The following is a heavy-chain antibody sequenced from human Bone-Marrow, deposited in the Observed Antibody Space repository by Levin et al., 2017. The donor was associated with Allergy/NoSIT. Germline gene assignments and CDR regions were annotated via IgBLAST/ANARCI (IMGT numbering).Heavy chain of an antibody. CDR3: ARGGEVPSQYYFDY. V-gene: IGHV4-34*01. Sequence: SQTLSLTCAVNGESFSGYFWTWIRQSPGKGLEWIGQINFNGITTYNPSLKSRVIISVDPTKKQFSLKLNYLTAADTAVYFCARGGEVPSQYYFDYWGQGTRVTVSS. CDR1: GESFSGYF. D-gene: IGHD4-11*01. CDR2: INFNGIT. J-gene: IGHJ4*02.